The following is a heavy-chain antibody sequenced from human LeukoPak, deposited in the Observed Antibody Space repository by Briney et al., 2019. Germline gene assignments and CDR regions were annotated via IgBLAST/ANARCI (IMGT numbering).Heavy chain of an antibody. D-gene: IGHD1-7*01. Sequence: PSETLSLXCTVSGGSISSYYWSWIRRPPGKGLEWIGYIYYSGSTNYNPSLKSRVTISVDTSKNQFSLKLSSVTAADTAVYYCARSGITGTSMGYWGQGTLVTVSS. CDR2: IYYSGST. CDR1: GGSISSYY. J-gene: IGHJ4*02. CDR3: ARSGITGTSMGY. V-gene: IGHV4-59*01.